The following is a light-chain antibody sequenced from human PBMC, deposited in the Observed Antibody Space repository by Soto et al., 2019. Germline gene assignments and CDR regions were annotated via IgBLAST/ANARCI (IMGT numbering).Light chain of an antibody. CDR3: QQLNSYPA. J-gene: IGKJ5*01. Sequence: EILMTQSPATLSLSPGEGVTLSCRAAQDVTNSVAWYQQKSGQAPRLLIYDASARASGVSARFSGSGSGTDFTLTISSLQPEDFATYYCQQLNSYPAFGQGTRLEIK. V-gene: IGKV3-15*01. CDR2: DAS. CDR1: QDVTNS.